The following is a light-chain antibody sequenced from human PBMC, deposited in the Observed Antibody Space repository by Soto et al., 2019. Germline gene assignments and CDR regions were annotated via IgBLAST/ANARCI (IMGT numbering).Light chain of an antibody. CDR3: ATWDSSLSTGV. CDR1: RFNIGNNY. V-gene: IGLV1-51*01. CDR2: DNN. J-gene: IGLJ1*01. Sequence: QSVLTQPPSVSAAPGQKVTISCSGSRFNIGNNYVSWYQQFPGTAPQLLIYDNNNRPSGIPDRFSGSKSGTSATLDITGLQTGDEADYYCATWDSSLSTGVFGTGTKLTVL.